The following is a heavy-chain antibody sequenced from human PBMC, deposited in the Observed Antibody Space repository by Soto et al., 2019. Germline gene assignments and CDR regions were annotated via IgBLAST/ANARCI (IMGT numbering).Heavy chain of an antibody. D-gene: IGHD2-2*01. J-gene: IGHJ6*02. CDR2: IYHSGST. CDR1: CGSIISGSYY. V-gene: IGHV4-31*03. CDR3: AREKCSTSCPMDV. Sequence: PSETLSLTCTFSCGSIISGSYYWAWIRQHPGKGLEWIGYIYHSGSTYYNPSLKSRVDISVDRSKNQFSLKLSSVSAADTAVYYCAREKCSTSCPMDVWGQGTTVTVSS.